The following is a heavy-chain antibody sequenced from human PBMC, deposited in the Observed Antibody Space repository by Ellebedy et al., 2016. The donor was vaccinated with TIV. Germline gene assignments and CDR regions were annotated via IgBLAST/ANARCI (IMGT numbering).Heavy chain of an antibody. V-gene: IGHV3-33*08. D-gene: IGHD6-13*01. CDR1: GFTFSSYS. Sequence: GGSLRLSXAASGFTFSSYSMHWVRQAPGKGLEWVAVIWYDGSNKYYADSVKGRFTISRDNSKNTLYLQMNSLRAEDTAVYYCARQGSSSWYVDYWGQGTLVTVSS. J-gene: IGHJ4*02. CDR2: IWYDGSNK. CDR3: ARQGSSSWYVDY.